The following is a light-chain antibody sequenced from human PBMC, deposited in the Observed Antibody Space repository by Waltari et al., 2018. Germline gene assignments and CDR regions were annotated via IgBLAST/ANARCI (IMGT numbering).Light chain of an antibody. CDR2: DVT. V-gene: IGLV2-14*03. CDR3: SSYTRFSTVV. CDR1: STDVGGYNY. J-gene: IGLJ2*01. Sequence: QSALTQPASVSGSPGQSITISCTGTSTDVGGYNYVSWYQQHPGKAPKLMSYDVTNRPSGVSNRFSGSKAGNTASLTISGLQADDEADDHCSSYTRFSTVVFGGGTKLTVL.